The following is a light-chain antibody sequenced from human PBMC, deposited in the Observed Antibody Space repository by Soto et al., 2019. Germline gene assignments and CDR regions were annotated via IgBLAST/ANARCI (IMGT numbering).Light chain of an antibody. Sequence: DIVLSQSPGTLSLSPGERATLSCRASQSVSSGYLGWYQQKPGQAPRLLIYGASSRATGIPDRCSGSGSGTDFTLTINRLEPEDFAVYYCQHYGSSRTFGQGTKLEIK. CDR2: GAS. J-gene: IGKJ2*01. CDR3: QHYGSSRT. CDR1: QSVSSGY. V-gene: IGKV3-20*01.